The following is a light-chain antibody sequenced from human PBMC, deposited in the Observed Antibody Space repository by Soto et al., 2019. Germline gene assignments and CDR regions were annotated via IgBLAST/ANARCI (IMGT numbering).Light chain of an antibody. J-gene: IGKJ1*01. CDR3: QQYKEWPPWT. Sequence: EIVMTQSPGTLSVSPGERATLSCRASQSVRSNLAWYQQKPGQAPRLLIYDASTRATGIPARFSGSGSGTEFTRTISSLQSEDFAVYYCQQYKEWPPWTFGQGTKVEIK. CDR1: QSVRSN. V-gene: IGKV3-15*01. CDR2: DAS.